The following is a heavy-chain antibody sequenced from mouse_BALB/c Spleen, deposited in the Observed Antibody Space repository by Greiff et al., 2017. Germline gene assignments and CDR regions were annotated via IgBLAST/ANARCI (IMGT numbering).Heavy chain of an antibody. CDR2: IDPANGNT. V-gene: IGHV14-3*02. Sequence: EVQGVESGAELVKPGASVKLSCTASGFNIKDTYMHWLKQRPEQGLEWIGRIDPANGNTKYDPKFQGKATITADTSSNTAYLQLSSLPSEDTAVYDCARSGSSYWYFDVWGAGTTGTVSS. CDR3: ARSGSSYWYFDV. J-gene: IGHJ1*01. CDR1: GFNIKDTY. D-gene: IGHD1-1*01.